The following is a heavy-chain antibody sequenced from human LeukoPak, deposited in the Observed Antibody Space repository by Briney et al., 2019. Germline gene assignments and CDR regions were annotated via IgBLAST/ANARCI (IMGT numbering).Heavy chain of an antibody. CDR3: AKQRVAGAPFFDY. V-gene: IGHV3-23*01. Sequence: GGGPRLSCAASGVSFLSYAMSGGRRAPGEGGGGGPAISGSGGSTYYADSVKGRFTISRDNSKNTLYLQMNSLRAEDTAVYYCAKQRVAGAPFFDYWGQGTLVTVSS. CDR2: ISGSGGST. D-gene: IGHD6-19*01. J-gene: IGHJ4*02. CDR1: GVSFLSYA.